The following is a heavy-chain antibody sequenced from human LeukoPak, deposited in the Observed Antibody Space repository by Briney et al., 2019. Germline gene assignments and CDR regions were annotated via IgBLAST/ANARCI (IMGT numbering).Heavy chain of an antibody. V-gene: IGHV3-23*01. CDR1: RFIFSDAW. D-gene: IGHD4-17*01. J-gene: IGHJ4*02. Sequence: GGSLRLSCAASRFIFSDAWMTWVRQAPGKGLEWVSGVTTSGDSTFYADSVKGRFTISRDNSKDTLYLQMNSLRAEDTAVYYCAKGITVTYFDYWGQGTLVTVSS. CDR3: AKGITVTYFDY. CDR2: VTTSGDST.